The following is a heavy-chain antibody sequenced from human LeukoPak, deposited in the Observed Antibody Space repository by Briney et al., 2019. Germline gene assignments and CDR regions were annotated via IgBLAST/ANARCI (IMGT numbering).Heavy chain of an antibody. Sequence: GGSLRLSCAASGFTFSSYSMNWVRQAPGKGLEYVSAISSNGGSTYYANSVKGRFTISRDNSKNTLYLQMGSLRAEDMAVYYCARDKSGYVDYWGQGTLVTVSS. J-gene: IGHJ4*02. V-gene: IGHV3-64*01. CDR2: ISSNGGST. CDR3: ARDKSGYVDY. D-gene: IGHD1-26*01. CDR1: GFTFSSYS.